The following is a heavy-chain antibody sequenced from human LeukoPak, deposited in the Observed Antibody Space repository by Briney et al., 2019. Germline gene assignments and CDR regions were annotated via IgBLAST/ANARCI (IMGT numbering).Heavy chain of an antibody. Sequence: GGSLRLSCAASGFTSSSYSMNWIRQAPGKGLECVSYISGSGTTIYYADSLKGRFTISRDNAKNSLYLQMNSLRVEDTAVYYCALGRYYFYYMDVWGKGTTVTVSS. CDR1: GFTSSSYS. J-gene: IGHJ6*03. CDR3: ALGRYYFYYMDV. V-gene: IGHV3-48*04. CDR2: ISGSGTTI.